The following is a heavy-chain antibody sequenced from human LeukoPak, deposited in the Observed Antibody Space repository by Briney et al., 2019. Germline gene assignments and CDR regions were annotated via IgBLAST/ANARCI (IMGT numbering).Heavy chain of an antibody. CDR2: INHSGST. J-gene: IGHJ4*02. Sequence: SETLSLTCAVYGGSFSSYYWSWIRQPPGKGLEWIGEINHSGSTNYNPSLKSRVTISVDTSKNQFSLKLSSVTAADTAVYYCARGRYCRSTSCYTGWNWNRVGFEYWGQGTLVTGSS. CDR1: GGSFSSYY. V-gene: IGHV4-34*01. CDR3: ARGRYCRSTSCYTGWNWNRVGFEY. D-gene: IGHD2-2*02.